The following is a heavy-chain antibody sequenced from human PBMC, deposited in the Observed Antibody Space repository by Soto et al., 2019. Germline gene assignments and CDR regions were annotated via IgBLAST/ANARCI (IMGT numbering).Heavy chain of an antibody. J-gene: IGHJ4*02. V-gene: IGHV1-18*01. Sequence: QIQLLQSGAEVKKPGASVKVTCKASGYTFRNFGISWVRQAPGRGLEWMGWISAYNANANYAQKFQGRLTMTADTSTSTAYMELRSLRSDDTAVYYCARENIYFDYWGQGTLVTVSS. CDR1: GYTFRNFG. CDR2: ISAYNANA. CDR3: ARENIYFDY.